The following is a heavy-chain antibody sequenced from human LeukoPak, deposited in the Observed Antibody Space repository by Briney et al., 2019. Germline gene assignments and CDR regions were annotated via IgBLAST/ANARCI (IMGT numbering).Heavy chain of an antibody. CDR2: IWSDGSNK. CDR1: GFTFSSYG. CDR3: ARRRYSVYDFDY. J-gene: IGHJ4*02. V-gene: IGHV3-33*01. Sequence: GGSLRLSCAASGFTFSSYGMHWVRQAPGKGLEWVAVIWSDGSNKYYADSVKGRFTISRDNSKNTLYLQMNSLRAEETAVYYCARRRYSVYDFDYWGQGTLVTVSS. D-gene: IGHD5/OR15-5a*01.